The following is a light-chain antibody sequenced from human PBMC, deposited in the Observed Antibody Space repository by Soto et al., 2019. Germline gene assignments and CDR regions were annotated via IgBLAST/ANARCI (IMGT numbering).Light chain of an antibody. CDR1: QSVSSSY. CDR3: QQYGGSSLYT. CDR2: GAS. Sequence: EIVLTQSPGTLSLSPGERATLSCRASQSVSSSYLGWYQQKPGQAPRLLIYGASSRATGIPDRFSGRGSGTDFTLTISRLDPEDFAVYYCQQYGGSSLYTFGQGTKLEIK. J-gene: IGKJ2*01. V-gene: IGKV3-20*01.